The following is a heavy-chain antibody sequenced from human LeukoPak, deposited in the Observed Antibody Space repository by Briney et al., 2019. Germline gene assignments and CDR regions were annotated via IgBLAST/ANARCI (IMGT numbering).Heavy chain of an antibody. Sequence: PSETLSLTCTVSGGSISSYYWSWIRQPPGKGLEWIGYIYYSGSTNYNPSLKSRVTISVDTSKNQFSLKLSSVTAADTAVYYCARVVTMIVVPTTRSYWYFDLWGRGTLVTVSS. CDR1: GGSISSYY. J-gene: IGHJ2*01. CDR2: IYYSGST. D-gene: IGHD3-22*01. V-gene: IGHV4-59*01. CDR3: ARVVTMIVVPTTRSYWYFDL.